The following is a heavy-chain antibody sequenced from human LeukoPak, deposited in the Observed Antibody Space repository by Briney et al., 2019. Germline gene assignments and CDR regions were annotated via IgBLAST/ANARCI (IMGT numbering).Heavy chain of an antibody. J-gene: IGHJ6*03. CDR2: IYYSGST. V-gene: IGHV4-39*01. Sequence: YWGWIRQPPGKGLEWIGSIYYSGSTYYNPSLKSRVTISVDTSKNQFSLKLSSVTAADTAVYYCARLPQDIVVVPAANGPHYYYYMDVWGKGTTVTVSS. CDR1: Y. D-gene: IGHD2-2*01. CDR3: ARLPQDIVVVPAANGPHYYYYMDV.